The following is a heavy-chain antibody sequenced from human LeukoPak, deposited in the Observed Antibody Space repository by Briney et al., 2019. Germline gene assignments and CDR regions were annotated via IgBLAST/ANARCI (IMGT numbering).Heavy chain of an antibody. CDR3: ARTGAGYSYGYLFWDY. CDR1: GFTFSSYE. CDR2: ISSSGSTI. D-gene: IGHD5-18*01. V-gene: IGHV3-48*03. Sequence: EGSLRLSCAASGFTFSSYEMNWVRQAPGKGLEWVSYISSSGSTIYYADSVKGRFTISRDNAKNSLYLQMNSLRAEDTAVYYCARTGAGYSYGYLFWDYWGQGTLVTVSS. J-gene: IGHJ4*02.